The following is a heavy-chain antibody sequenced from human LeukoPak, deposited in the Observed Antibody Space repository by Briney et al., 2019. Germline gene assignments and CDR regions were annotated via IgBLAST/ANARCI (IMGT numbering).Heavy chain of an antibody. D-gene: IGHD3-22*01. CDR3: VRDLDYYESSGYYYAEGAFDI. Sequence: ASVKVSCKASGYTFTSYGISWVRQAPGQGLEWMGWISAYNGNTNYAQKLQGRVTMTTDTSTSTAYMELRSLRSDDTAVYYCVRDLDYYESSGYYYAEGAFDIWGQGTMVTVSS. CDR1: GYTFTSYG. CDR2: ISAYNGNT. J-gene: IGHJ3*02. V-gene: IGHV1-18*01.